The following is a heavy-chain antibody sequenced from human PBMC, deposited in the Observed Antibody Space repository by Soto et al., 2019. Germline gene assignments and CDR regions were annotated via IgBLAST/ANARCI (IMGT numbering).Heavy chain of an antibody. CDR1: GGYFNANY. CDR2: VNYEGRT. J-gene: IGHJ4*02. V-gene: IGHV4-34*01. Sequence: SETLSLTCAVSGGYFNANYWSWVRQPPGKGLEWVGEVNYEGRTNYNPSLKSRVTVSADTSKNQFSLKLSSVAAADTAVYFCASARWDYWGLGTLVTVSS. D-gene: IGHD6-13*01. CDR3: ASARWDY.